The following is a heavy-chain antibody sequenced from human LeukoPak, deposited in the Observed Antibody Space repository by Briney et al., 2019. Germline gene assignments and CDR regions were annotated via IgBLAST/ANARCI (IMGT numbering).Heavy chain of an antibody. V-gene: IGHV4-30-2*01. CDR1: GGSISSGGYS. CDR3: ARDGAVTGFDY. J-gene: IGHJ4*02. D-gene: IGHD4-17*01. Sequence: SETLSPTCAVSGGSISSGGYSWSWIRQPPGQGLEWIGYIYHSGSTYYNPSLKSRVTISVDRSKNQFSLKLSSVTAADTAVYYCARDGAVTGFDYWGQGTLVTVSS. CDR2: IYHSGST.